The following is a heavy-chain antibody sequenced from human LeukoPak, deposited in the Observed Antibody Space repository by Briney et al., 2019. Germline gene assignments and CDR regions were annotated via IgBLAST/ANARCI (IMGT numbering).Heavy chain of an antibody. CDR3: AKDVEIVVVPAAINFQH. J-gene: IGHJ1*01. V-gene: IGHV3-21*04. D-gene: IGHD2-2*01. Sequence: GGSLRLSCAASGFTFSSYSMNWVRQAPGKGLEWVSSISSSSSYIYYADSVKGRFTISRDNAKNSLYLQMNSLRAEDTAVYYCAKDVEIVVVPAAINFQHWGQGTLVTVSS. CDR2: ISSSSSYI. CDR1: GFTFSSYS.